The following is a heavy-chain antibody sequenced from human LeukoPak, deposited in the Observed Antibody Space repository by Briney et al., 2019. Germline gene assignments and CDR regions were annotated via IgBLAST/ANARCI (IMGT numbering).Heavy chain of an antibody. CDR1: GFTFSTYA. J-gene: IGHJ4*02. CDR3: AKDYTPDGLYDIDY. CDR2: IIGKAGRT. D-gene: IGHD3-16*01. Sequence: GGSLRLSCAASGFTFSTYAMNWGGQAPGKGGEGGSGIIGKAGRTYYADSVKGSFTISRDNSKNTLYLQMNSLRVEDTARYYCAKDYTPDGLYDIDYWGQGTQVTVSS. V-gene: IGHV3-23*01.